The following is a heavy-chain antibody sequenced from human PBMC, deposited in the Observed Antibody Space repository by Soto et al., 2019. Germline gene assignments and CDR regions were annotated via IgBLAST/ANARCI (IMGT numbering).Heavy chain of an antibody. Sequence: QVQLVQSGAEVRKPGASVKVSCKASGYTFSTSGMSWLRQAPGQGLEWMGWISTYNGDTNDAPKFQDRVTMTSDTSTSTVYMELRNLRSDDTAVYYCARAGAAPYYYYGMDVWGQGTRVTVSS. D-gene: IGHD2-15*01. CDR3: ARAGAAPYYYYGMDV. CDR2: ISTYNGDT. V-gene: IGHV1-18*01. CDR1: GYTFSTSG. J-gene: IGHJ6*02.